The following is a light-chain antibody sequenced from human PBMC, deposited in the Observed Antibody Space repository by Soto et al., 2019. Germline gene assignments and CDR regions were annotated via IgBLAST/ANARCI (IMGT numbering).Light chain of an antibody. CDR2: GAS. J-gene: IGKJ1*01. CDR3: QQYNNWPTWT. V-gene: IGKV3-15*01. Sequence: EIVMTQSPATLSVSPGERVTLSCRARQSVSSNLAWYQQKPGQAPRLLIYGASTRATGIPARFSGSGSGTEFTLTISSLQSEDFAVYYCQQYNNWPTWTFGQGTKVDIK. CDR1: QSVSSN.